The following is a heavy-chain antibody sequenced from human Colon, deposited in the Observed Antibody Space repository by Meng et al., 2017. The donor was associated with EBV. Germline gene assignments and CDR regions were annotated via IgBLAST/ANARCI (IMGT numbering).Heavy chain of an antibody. Sequence: EGRRVESGEGLVQPGGSLRLSCAASGFTFSSSALSWVRQAPGRGLEWVSTISGSGLSTYYADSVKGRFTISRDNSKNTLYLQMNSLRAEDTALYYCATALYWGQGTLVTVSS. CDR2: ISGSGLST. J-gene: IGHJ4*02. CDR3: ATALY. V-gene: IGHV3-23*04. D-gene: IGHD2-15*01. CDR1: GFTFSSSA.